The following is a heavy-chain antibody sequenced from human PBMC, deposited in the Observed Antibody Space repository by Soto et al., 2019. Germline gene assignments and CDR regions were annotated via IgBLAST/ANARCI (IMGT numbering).Heavy chain of an antibody. J-gene: IGHJ4*02. Sequence: GGSLRLSCAASGFTFDDYAMHWVRQAPGKGLEWVSGISWNSGSIGYADSVKGRFTISRDNAKNSLYLQMNSLRAEDTALYYCAKWRLMGPAAYDYWGKGTLVTVSS. CDR3: AKWRLMGPAAYDY. D-gene: IGHD2-2*01. V-gene: IGHV3-9*01. CDR1: GFTFDDYA. CDR2: ISWNSGSI.